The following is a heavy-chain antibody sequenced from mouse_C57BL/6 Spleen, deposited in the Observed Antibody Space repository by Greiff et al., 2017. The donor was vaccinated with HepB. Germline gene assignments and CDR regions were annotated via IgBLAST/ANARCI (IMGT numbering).Heavy chain of an antibody. J-gene: IGHJ1*03. CDR1: GFTFTDYY. CDR2: IRNKANGYTT. V-gene: IGHV7-3*01. CDR3: ARYRSSYGYFDV. Sequence: EVNVVESGGGLVQPGGSLSLSCAASGFTFTDYYMSWVRQPPGEALEWLGFIRNKANGYTTEYSASVKGRFTISRDNSQSILYLQMNALRAEDSATYYCARYRSSYGYFDVWGTGTTVTVSS. D-gene: IGHD1-1*01.